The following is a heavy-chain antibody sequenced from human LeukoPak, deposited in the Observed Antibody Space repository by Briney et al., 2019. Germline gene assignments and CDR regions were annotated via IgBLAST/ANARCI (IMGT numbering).Heavy chain of an antibody. V-gene: IGHV3-33*01. D-gene: IGHD3-3*01. CDR3: ARAPYDLPRYGMDV. Sequence: GRSLRLSCAASGFTFSSYGMHWVRQAPGKGLEWVAVIWYDGSNKYYADSVKGRFTISRDNSKNTLYLQMNSLRAEDTAAYYCARAPYDLPRYGMDVWGQGTTVTVSS. CDR1: GFTFSSYG. J-gene: IGHJ6*02. CDR2: IWYDGSNK.